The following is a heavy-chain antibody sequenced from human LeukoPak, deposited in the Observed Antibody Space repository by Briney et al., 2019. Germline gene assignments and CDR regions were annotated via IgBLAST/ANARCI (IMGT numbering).Heavy chain of an antibody. CDR1: SGSLSGYY. V-gene: IGHV4-34*01. J-gene: IGHJ4*02. CDR2: IKGGGIT. D-gene: IGHD3-10*01. Sequence: SETLSLTCAVYSGSLSGYYWSWIRQPPGKGLEWIGEIKGGGITNYNPSLKSHVTISSDTSKNQLPLRLTSATAADTAIYYCVRGFSGVVADYWGQGSLVTVSS. CDR3: VRGFSGVVADY.